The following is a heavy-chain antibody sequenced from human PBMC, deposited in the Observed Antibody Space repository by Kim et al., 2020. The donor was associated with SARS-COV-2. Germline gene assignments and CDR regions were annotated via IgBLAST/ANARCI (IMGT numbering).Heavy chain of an antibody. CDR2: IYYSGST. J-gene: IGHJ2*01. V-gene: IGHV4-39*01. Sequence: SETLSLTCTVSGGSISSSSYYWGWIRQPPGKGLEWMGSIYYSGSTYYNPSIKSRVTISVDTSKNQFSLKLSSVTAADTAVYYCARQWALRFLEWYQVPGNWYFDLWGRGTLVTVSS. CDR3: ARQWALRFLEWYQVPGNWYFDL. CDR1: GGSISSSSYY. D-gene: IGHD3-3*01.